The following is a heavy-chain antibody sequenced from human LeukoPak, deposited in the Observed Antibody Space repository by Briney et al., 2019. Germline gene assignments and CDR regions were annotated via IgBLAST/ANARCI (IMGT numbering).Heavy chain of an antibody. CDR3: ARDYGSGNYPDAFDI. V-gene: IGHV3-11*01. D-gene: IGHD1-26*01. Sequence: GGSLRLSCSASGFTLSDYYMGWIRQAPGKGLEWVSYISSSGGDKYYADSVKGRFTISRDNAKKSLYLQMNSLRADDTAIYYRARDYGSGNYPDAFDIWGQGTMVTVSS. J-gene: IGHJ3*02. CDR2: ISSSGGDK. CDR1: GFTLSDYY.